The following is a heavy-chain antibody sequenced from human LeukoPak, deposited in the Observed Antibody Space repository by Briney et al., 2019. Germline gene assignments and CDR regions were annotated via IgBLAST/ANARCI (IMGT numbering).Heavy chain of an antibody. D-gene: IGHD4-17*01. CDR3: ARDGSDYGAGY. CDR2: ISSSGNTI. Sequence: GGSLRLSCAASGFTFSSYEMNWVRQAPGKGLEWVSYISSSGNTIYYADSVKGRFTISRDNAKNSLYLQMNSLRAEDTAVYYCARDGSDYGAGYRGQGTLVTVSS. J-gene: IGHJ4*02. V-gene: IGHV3-48*03. CDR1: GFTFSSYE.